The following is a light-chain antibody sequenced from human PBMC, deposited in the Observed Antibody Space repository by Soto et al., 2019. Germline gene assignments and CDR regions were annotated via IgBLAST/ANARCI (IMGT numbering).Light chain of an antibody. J-gene: IGKJ1*01. CDR3: QRYNNGPQWT. Sequence: RQSPGTLSVSPGERATISCRARQSVSVNLAWYQQKTGQAPRLLIYGVSTRATVVPARFSGSGSVTEFTLTITSLASEDSAVYYCQRYNNGPQWTFGQGTKLEIK. V-gene: IGKV3-15*01. CDR2: GVS. CDR1: QSVSVN.